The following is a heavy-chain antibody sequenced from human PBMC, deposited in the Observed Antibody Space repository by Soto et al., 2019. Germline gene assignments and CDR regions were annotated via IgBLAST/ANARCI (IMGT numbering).Heavy chain of an antibody. Sequence: SETLSLTCAVSGGSISSSNWWSWVRQPPGKGLEWIGEICHSGSTNYNPSLKSRVTISVDKSKNQFSLKLSSVTAADTAVYYCARRGLGFLEWLLFDYWGQGTLVTVSS. CDR1: GGSISSSNW. V-gene: IGHV4-4*02. D-gene: IGHD3-3*01. CDR3: ARRGLGFLEWLLFDY. J-gene: IGHJ4*02. CDR2: ICHSGST.